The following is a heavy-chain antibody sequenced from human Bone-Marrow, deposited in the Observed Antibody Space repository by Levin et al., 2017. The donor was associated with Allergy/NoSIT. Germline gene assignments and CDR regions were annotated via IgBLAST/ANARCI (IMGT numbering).Heavy chain of an antibody. J-gene: IGHJ4*02. CDR1: GFTFSSYW. V-gene: IGHV3-74*01. CDR3: ARGTLNGATVFGH. CDR2: IQTDGSST. D-gene: IGHD1-26*01. Sequence: LSLTCAASGFTFSSYWMHWVRQAPGTGLLWVSRIQTDGSSTYYADSVKGRFTISRDNAKNTLYLQMNSLRVEDTAVYYCARGTLNGATVFGHWGQGTLVTVS.